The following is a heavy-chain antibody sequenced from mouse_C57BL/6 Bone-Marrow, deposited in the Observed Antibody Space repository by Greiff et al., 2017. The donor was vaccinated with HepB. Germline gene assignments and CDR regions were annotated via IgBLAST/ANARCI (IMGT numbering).Heavy chain of an antibody. CDR2: IDPSDSYT. V-gene: IGHV1-50*01. CDR3: ASNYGSSPLDY. Sequence: VQLQQPGAELVKPGASVKLSCKASGYTFTSYWMQWVKQRPGQGLEWIGEIDPSDSYTNYNQKFKGKATLTVDTSSSTAYMQLSSLTSEDSAVYYCASNYGSSPLDYWGQGTTLTVSS. D-gene: IGHD1-1*01. J-gene: IGHJ2*01. CDR1: GYTFTSYW.